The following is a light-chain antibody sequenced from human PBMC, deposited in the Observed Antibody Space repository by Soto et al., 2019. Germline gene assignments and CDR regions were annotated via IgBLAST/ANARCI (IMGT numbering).Light chain of an antibody. CDR3: QQYGTSLI. Sequence: EIMLTQSPGTLSLSPGERATLSCRASQSVSNRRLAWYQQKPGQAPRFLNYGASTRPTGIPDRFSGSGSGTDFTLTISRLEPEDFAVYYCQQYGTSLIFGQGTRLEIK. CDR2: GAS. J-gene: IGKJ5*01. CDR1: QSVSNRR. V-gene: IGKV3-20*01.